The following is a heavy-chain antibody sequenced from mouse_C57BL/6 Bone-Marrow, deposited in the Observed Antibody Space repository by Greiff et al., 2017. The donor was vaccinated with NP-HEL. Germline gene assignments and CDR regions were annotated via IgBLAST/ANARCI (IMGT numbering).Heavy chain of an antibody. CDR1: GYTFTSYW. V-gene: IGHV1-64*01. CDR3: ARWILRDY. Sequence: VQRVESGAELVKPGASVKLSCKASGYTFTSYWMHWVKQRPGQGLEWIGMIHPNSGRTNYNEKFKSKATLTVDKSSSTAYMQLSSLTSEDSAVYYCARWILRDYWGQGTTLTVSS. CDR2: IHPNSGRT. D-gene: IGHD2-3*01. J-gene: IGHJ2*01.